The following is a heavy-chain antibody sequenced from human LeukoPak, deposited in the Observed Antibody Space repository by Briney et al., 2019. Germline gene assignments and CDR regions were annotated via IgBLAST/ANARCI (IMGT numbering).Heavy chain of an antibody. D-gene: IGHD3-22*01. CDR3: ARGASGYYQFDY. Sequence: VKPSETLSLTCAVSGGSISPYYWSWIRQPAGTGLEWIGRIYTSGSTNYNPSLKSRVTMSVDASKNEFSLMLSSVTAADTAVYYCARGASGYYQFDYWGQGTLVTVSS. CDR2: IYTSGST. CDR1: GGSISPYY. V-gene: IGHV4-4*07. J-gene: IGHJ4*02.